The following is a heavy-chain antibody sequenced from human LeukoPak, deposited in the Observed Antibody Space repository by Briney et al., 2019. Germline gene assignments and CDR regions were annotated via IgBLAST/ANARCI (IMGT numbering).Heavy chain of an antibody. CDR1: GGSISSGGYY. CDR3: ALYCSSTSCRRGAFDY. V-gene: IGHV4-31*03. CDR2: IYYSGST. Sequence: PSETLSLTCTVSGGSISSGGYYWSWIRQHPGKGLEWIGYIYYSGSTYYNPSLKSRVTISVDTSKNQFSLKLSSVTAADTVVYYCALYCSSTSCRRGAFDYWGQGTLVTVSS. J-gene: IGHJ4*02. D-gene: IGHD2-2*01.